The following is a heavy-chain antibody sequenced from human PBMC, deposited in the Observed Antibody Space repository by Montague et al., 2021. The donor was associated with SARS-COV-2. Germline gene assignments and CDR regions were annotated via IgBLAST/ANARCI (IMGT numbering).Heavy chain of an antibody. CDR3: ARGNFDWLLLPDGYFDH. CDR1: GFTFSSYE. V-gene: IGHV3-48*03. D-gene: IGHD3-9*01. CDR2: ISSSGSII. Sequence: SLRLSFSASGFTFSSYEMNWVRQAPGKGLEWVSYISSSGSIIYYADSVKGRFTISRDNAKNSLYLQMNSLRAEDTAVYYCARGNFDWLLLPDGYFDHWGQGTLVTVSS. J-gene: IGHJ4*02.